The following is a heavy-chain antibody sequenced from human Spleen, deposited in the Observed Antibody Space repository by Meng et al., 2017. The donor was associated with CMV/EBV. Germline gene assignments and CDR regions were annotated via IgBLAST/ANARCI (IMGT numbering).Heavy chain of an antibody. J-gene: IGHJ5*02. V-gene: IGHV3-72*01. D-gene: IGHD2-21*02. Sequence: SGFAFSDHYMDWVRQVPGKGLEWVGRTRNKGNTYTTEYAASVKGRFTLSSDNSKNSVYLQMNSLKIEDTAVYYCAREDQGDYWFDHWGQGTLVTVSS. CDR2: TRNKGNTYTT. CDR1: GFAFSDHY. CDR3: AREDQGDYWFDH.